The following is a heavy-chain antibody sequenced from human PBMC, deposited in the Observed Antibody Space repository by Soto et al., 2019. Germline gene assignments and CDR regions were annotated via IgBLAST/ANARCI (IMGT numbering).Heavy chain of an antibody. Sequence: GGSLRLSCATSGVAFYNYAMHWVRQAPGKGLEWVAAIWYDGSNKYYGDSVKGRFIISRDNAKNSLYLQMDSLRDEDTAVYFCARGRAYYYEGWGQGILVTVSS. CDR1: GVAFYNYA. CDR2: IWYDGSNK. J-gene: IGHJ4*02. V-gene: IGHV3-33*01. CDR3: ARGRAYYYEG. D-gene: IGHD3-22*01.